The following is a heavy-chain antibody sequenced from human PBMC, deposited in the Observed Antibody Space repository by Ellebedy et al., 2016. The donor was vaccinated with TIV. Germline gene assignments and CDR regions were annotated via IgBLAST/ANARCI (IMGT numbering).Heavy chain of an antibody. J-gene: IGHJ6*02. V-gene: IGHV1-46*01. D-gene: IGHD3-10*01. CDR2: INPSGGST. Sequence: ASVKVSXXASGYTFTSYYMHWVRQAPGQGLEWMGIINPSGGSTSYAQKFQGRVTMTRDTSTSTVYMELSSLRSEDTAVYYCARDIRRGVIITFERWGPDYYYYGMDVWGQGTTVTVSS. CDR1: GYTFTSYY. CDR3: ARDIRRGVIITFERWGPDYYYYGMDV.